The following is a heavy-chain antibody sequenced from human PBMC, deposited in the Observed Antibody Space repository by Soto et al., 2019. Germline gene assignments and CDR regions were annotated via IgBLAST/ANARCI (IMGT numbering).Heavy chain of an antibody. CDR2: INHSGTA. Sequence: QVHLEQWGAGLLNPSETLSLTCAVYGGSLSGYYWSWVRQSPGQGLEWIGEINHSGTANYNPSLKTRVSISADTSKHQFSLRLTSVTAADSAVYYCASYHFLDLWTGSRHYMDVWGRRTPVTVPS. V-gene: IGHV4-34*01. D-gene: IGHD3-9*01. CDR1: GGSLSGYY. CDR3: ASYHFLDLWTGSRHYMDV. J-gene: IGHJ6*03.